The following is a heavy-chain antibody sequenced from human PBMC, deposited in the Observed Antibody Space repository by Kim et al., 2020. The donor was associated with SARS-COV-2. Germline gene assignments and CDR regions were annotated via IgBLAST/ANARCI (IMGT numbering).Heavy chain of an antibody. Sequence: SVKVSCKASGVTFSSYTISWVRQAPGQGLEWMGRIIPMFGIANYAQKFQGRVTITADKSTSTAYMELSSLRSEDTAVYYCARVDGNYYYYGMDVWGQGTTVTVSS. D-gene: IGHD5-12*01. CDR1: GVTFSSYT. CDR3: ARVDGNYYYYGMDV. J-gene: IGHJ6*02. CDR2: IIPMFGIA. V-gene: IGHV1-69*02.